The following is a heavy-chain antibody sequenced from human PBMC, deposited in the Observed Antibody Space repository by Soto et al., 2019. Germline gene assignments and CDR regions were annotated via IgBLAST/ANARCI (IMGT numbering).Heavy chain of an antibody. CDR2: IHYSGST. Sequence: SETLSLTCTVSGGSISSGDYYWTWIRQHPGKGLKWIGYIHYSGSTYYNPSLKSRITISVDTSKNQFSLEVSSVTAADTAVYYCAREIRGYISYLDYWGQGTQVTVSS. CDR3: AREIRGYISYLDY. V-gene: IGHV4-31*03. CDR1: GGSISSGDYY. J-gene: IGHJ4*02. D-gene: IGHD3-10*01.